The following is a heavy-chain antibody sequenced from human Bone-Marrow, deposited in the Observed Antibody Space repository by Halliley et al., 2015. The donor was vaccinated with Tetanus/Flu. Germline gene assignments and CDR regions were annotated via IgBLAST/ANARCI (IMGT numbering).Heavy chain of an antibody. Sequence: SLRLSCAASGFTFTTYWMSWVRQAPGKGLEWVANIKQDGSEKYYVDSVKGRFIISRDNAKNSLYLQMNSLRAEDTAVYYCAGVASAYFAYWGQGSLVTVSS. CDR3: AGVASAYFAY. J-gene: IGHJ4*02. CDR1: GFTFTTYW. V-gene: IGHV3-7*03. CDR2: IKQDGSEK.